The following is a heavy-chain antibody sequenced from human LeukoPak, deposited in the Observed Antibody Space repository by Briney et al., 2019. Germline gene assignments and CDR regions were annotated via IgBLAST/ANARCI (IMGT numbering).Heavy chain of an antibody. CDR1: GFTFSSYA. V-gene: IGHV3-33*08. J-gene: IGHJ6*02. Sequence: PGGSLRLSCAASGFTFSSYAMSWVRQAPGKGLEWVAVIWYDGSNKYYADSVKGRFTISRDNSKNTLYLQMNSLRAEDTAVYYCARDQGRYGGNSEYYYGMDVWGQGTTVTVSS. CDR3: ARDQGRYGGNSEYYYGMDV. D-gene: IGHD4-23*01. CDR2: IWYDGSNK.